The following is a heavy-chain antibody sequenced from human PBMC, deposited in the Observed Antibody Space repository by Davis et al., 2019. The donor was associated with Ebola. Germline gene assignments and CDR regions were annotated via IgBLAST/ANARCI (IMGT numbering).Heavy chain of an antibody. J-gene: IGHJ4*02. D-gene: IGHD3-16*01. CDR1: GYTFTSYA. CDR2: INAGKGNT. V-gene: IGHV1-3*01. CDR3: AREATFSLDY. Sequence: ASVQVSCKASGYTFTSYAMHWVRQAPGQRLEWMGWINAGKGNTKYSQKFQGRVTITRDTSASTAYMELSSLRSEDMAVYYCAREATFSLDYWGQGTLVSVSS.